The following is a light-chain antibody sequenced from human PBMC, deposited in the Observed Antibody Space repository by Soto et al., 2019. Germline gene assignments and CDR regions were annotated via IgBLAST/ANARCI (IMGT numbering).Light chain of an antibody. Sequence: EIVLTQSPGTLSLSPGERATLSCRASQSVGNNYLAWYQQKPGQAPRFLIYDASSRATSIPDRFSGSGSGTDFTLTISSPEPEDFTVYYCQQYGSTPLTFGGGTMVEIK. V-gene: IGKV3-20*01. CDR2: DAS. J-gene: IGKJ4*01. CDR3: QQYGSTPLT. CDR1: QSVGNNY.